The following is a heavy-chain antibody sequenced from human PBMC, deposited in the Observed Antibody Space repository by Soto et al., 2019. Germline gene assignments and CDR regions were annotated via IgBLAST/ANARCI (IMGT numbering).Heavy chain of an antibody. CDR3: ARGFDSTGPGDY. J-gene: IGHJ4*02. CDR2: ISNSGST. CDR1: GGSISSTGNY. Sequence: SETLSLTCTVSGGSISSTGNYWSWIRQHPGKGLEWIGYISNSGSTYYNPPLKSRVIISIDTSKNQFSLKLSSVTAADTAVYYCARGFDSTGPGDYWGQGALVTVSS. D-gene: IGHD3-22*01. V-gene: IGHV4-31*03.